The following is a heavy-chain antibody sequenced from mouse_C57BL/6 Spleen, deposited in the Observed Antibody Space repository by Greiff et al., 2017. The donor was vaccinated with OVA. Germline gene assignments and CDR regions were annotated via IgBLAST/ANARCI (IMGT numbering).Heavy chain of an antibody. Sequence: EVKLQESGPGLVKPSQSLSLTCSVTGYSITSGYYWNWIRQFPGNKLEWMGYISYDGSNNYNPSLKNRISITRDTSKNQFFLKLNSVTTEDTATYYCARRANYYGSSYDYYAMDYWGQGTSVTVSS. CDR2: ISYDGSN. CDR3: ARRANYYGSSYDYYAMDY. V-gene: IGHV3-6*01. D-gene: IGHD1-1*01. J-gene: IGHJ4*01. CDR1: GYSITSGYY.